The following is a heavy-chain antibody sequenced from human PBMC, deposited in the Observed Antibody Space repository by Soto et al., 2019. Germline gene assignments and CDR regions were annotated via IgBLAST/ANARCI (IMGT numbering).Heavy chain of an antibody. CDR3: ASESDTLMVAWEDGMYV. V-gene: IGHV1-2*02. D-gene: IGHD1-26*01. CDR1: GHTFTAHY. Sequence: ASVKVSCKASGHTFTAHYVHWVRQVPGQGLEWMGWITPNSGDTKFAQKFHARVTMTSDTPTSTAYMELRRLRSDATGVYYCASESDTLMVAWEDGMYVWGQGTTVTVSS. J-gene: IGHJ6*02. CDR2: ITPNSGDT.